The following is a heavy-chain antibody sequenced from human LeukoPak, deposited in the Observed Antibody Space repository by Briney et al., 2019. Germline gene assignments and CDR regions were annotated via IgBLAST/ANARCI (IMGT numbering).Heavy chain of an antibody. CDR2: ISAYNGNT. V-gene: IGHV1-18*01. CDR3: ARTKGSSSWYTSGGYYYYMDV. Sequence: ASVKVSCKASGYTFTSYGISWVRQAPGQGLEWMAWISAYNGNTNYAQKLQGRVTMTTDTSTSTVYMELRSLRSEDTAVYYCARTKGSSSWYTSGGYYYYMDVWGKGTTVTVSS. CDR1: GYTFTSYG. D-gene: IGHD6-13*01. J-gene: IGHJ6*03.